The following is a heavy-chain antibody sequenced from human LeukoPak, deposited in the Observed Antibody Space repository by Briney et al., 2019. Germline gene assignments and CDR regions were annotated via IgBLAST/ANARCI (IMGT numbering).Heavy chain of an antibody. CDR2: IYHSGNT. CDR1: GGSISGYY. J-gene: IGHJ4*02. CDR3: ARRTTVAPEYHFGS. D-gene: IGHD1-1*01. V-gene: IGHV4-59*08. Sequence: SETLSLTCTVSGGSISGYYWTWIRQPPGKGLEWIGYIYHSGNTNYNPSLKSRVTISLDMSKNQFSLKLTSVTAADTAVYYCARRTTVAPEYHFGSWGQGILVTVSS.